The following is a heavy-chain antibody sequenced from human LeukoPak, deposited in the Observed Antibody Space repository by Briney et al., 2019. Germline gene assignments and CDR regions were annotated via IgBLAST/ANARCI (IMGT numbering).Heavy chain of an antibody. CDR1: GFTFSSYA. D-gene: IGHD5-24*01. CDR2: ISYDGSNK. CDR3: ARVVREGYNQPFDY. J-gene: IGHJ4*02. V-gene: IGHV3-30*04. Sequence: GRSLRLSCAASGFTFSSYAMHWVRQAPGKGLEWVAVISYDGSNKYYADSVKGRFTISRDNSKNTLYLQMNSLRAEDTAVYYCARVVREGYNQPFDYWGQGTLVTVSS.